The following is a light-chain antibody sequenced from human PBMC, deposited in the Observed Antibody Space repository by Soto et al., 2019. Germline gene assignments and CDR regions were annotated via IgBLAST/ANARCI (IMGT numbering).Light chain of an antibody. CDR3: QQLSNWPPRST. J-gene: IGKJ4*01. CDR1: QSVSSY. Sequence: EIVLTQSPVTLSLSPGERATLSCRASQSVSSYLAWYQQKPGQAPRLLIYDASNRATGIPARFSGSGSGTDFTLTISSLEPEEFAVYYCQQLSNWPPRSTFGGGNRVEIK. V-gene: IGKV3-11*01. CDR2: DAS.